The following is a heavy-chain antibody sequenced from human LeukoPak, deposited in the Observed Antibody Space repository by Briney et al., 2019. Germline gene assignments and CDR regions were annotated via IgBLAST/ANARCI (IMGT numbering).Heavy chain of an antibody. Sequence: GGSLRLSCAASGFTFSSYGMHWVRQAPGKGLQWVAVISYDGGNKHYADSVKGRFTISRDNSKSTLYLQMNSLRGEDTAVYYCAKDSSQYYDLWSGYYSSYYYGMDVWGQGTTVTVSS. J-gene: IGHJ6*02. V-gene: IGHV3-30*18. D-gene: IGHD3-3*01. CDR3: AKDSSQYYDLWSGYYSSYYYGMDV. CDR1: GFTFSSYG. CDR2: ISYDGGNK.